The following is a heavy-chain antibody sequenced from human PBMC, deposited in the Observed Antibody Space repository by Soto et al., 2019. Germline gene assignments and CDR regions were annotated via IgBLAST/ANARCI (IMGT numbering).Heavy chain of an antibody. CDR3: ARGSAGNWFDP. Sequence: SETLSLTCTVSGGSISSGGYYWSWIRQHPGKGLEWIGYIYYSGSTYYNPSLKSRVTISVDTSKNQFSLKLSSVTAADTAVYYCARGSAGNWFDPWGQGTLVTVSS. V-gene: IGHV4-31*03. CDR2: IYYSGST. J-gene: IGHJ5*02. CDR1: GGSISSGGYY.